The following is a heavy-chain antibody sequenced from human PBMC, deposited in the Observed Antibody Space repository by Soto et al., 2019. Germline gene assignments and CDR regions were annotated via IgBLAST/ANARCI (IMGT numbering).Heavy chain of an antibody. CDR2: IAPSGGST. D-gene: IGHD2-21*01. V-gene: IGHV1-46*01. J-gene: IGHJ4*02. Sequence: GASVKVSSKASGYTFTKFHLHWVRLAPGQGLEWMGMIAPSGGSTSYAQKFQGRVTMTRDTSTSTVYMELSSLRSEDTAVYYCARGPIAMYYFAHWGLGTLVTVSS. CDR1: GYTFTKFH. CDR3: ARGPIAMYYFAH.